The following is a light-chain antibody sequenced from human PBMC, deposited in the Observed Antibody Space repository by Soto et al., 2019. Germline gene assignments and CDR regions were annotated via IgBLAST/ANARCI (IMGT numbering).Light chain of an antibody. CDR3: QQYGSSPWT. Sequence: EIVLTQSPGTLSLSTGERATLSCRASQSVSSSYLAWYQQKPGQAPRLLIYGASSRATGIPDRFSGSGSGTDFTLTISRLEPEDFAVDYCQQYGSSPWTFGQG. CDR1: QSVSSSY. J-gene: IGKJ1*01. V-gene: IGKV3-20*01. CDR2: GAS.